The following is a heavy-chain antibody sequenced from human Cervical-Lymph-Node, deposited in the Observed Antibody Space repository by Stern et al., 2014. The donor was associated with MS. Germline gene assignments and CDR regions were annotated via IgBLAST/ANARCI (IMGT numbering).Heavy chain of an antibody. CDR1: GYSFTGNY. Sequence: MQLVESGAEVKKPGASVKVSCKAAGYSFTGNYIHWLRQAPGQGLEWMGRTNPNSGDSNYALKFQGRVTMTRDTSISTAYMNLNRLGIDDTAVYYCARERGRAGPAMADYWGQGTLVTVSS. CDR2: TNPNSGDS. V-gene: IGHV1-2*06. J-gene: IGHJ4*02. D-gene: IGHD5-18*01. CDR3: ARERGRAGPAMADY.